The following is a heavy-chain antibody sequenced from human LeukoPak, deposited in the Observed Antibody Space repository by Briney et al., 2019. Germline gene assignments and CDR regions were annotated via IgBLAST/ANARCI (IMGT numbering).Heavy chain of an antibody. J-gene: IGHJ3*01. Sequence: GESLKISCTGSGYSFTSYWIGWVRQMPGKGLEWMGIIYPGDSNTRYSPSFQGQVTISADKSISTAYLQWSGLKASYTAMYYCARPTSSGYVRAFDVWGQGTMVTVSS. V-gene: IGHV5-51*01. CDR3: ARPTSSGYVRAFDV. CDR1: GYSFTSYW. CDR2: IYPGDSNT. D-gene: IGHD3-22*01.